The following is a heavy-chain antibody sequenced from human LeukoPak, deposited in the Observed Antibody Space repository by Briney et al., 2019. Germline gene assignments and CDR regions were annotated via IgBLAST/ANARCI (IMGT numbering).Heavy chain of an antibody. CDR2: TYFRSKWYN. V-gene: IGHV6-1*01. CDR3: ARNGIGTTYDAFGI. CDR1: GDSVSSNSAA. D-gene: IGHD1-1*01. J-gene: IGHJ3*02. Sequence: SQTLSRTCAISGDSVSSNSAAWNWIRQSPSRGLEWLGRTYFRSKWYNDYAVSVKSRIIINADTSKNHFSLQLNSVTPEDTAVYFCARNGIGTTYDAFGIWGQGTMVTVSS.